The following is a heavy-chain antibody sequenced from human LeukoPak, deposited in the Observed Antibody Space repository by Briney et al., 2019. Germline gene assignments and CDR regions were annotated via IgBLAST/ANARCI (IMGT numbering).Heavy chain of an antibody. J-gene: IGHJ3*02. D-gene: IGHD4-17*01. CDR1: GYTFTSYD. CDR3: ARDHLDYGDYLGAFDI. CDR2: MNPNSGNT. Sequence: ASVKVSCKASGYTFTSYDINWVRQATGQGLEWMGWMNPNSGNTGYAQKFQGRVTITRNTSISTAYMELSSLRSDDTAVYYCARDHLDYGDYLGAFDIWGQGTMVTVSS. V-gene: IGHV1-8*03.